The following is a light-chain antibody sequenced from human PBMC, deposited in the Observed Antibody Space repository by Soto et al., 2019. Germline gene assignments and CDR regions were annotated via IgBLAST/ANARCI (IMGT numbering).Light chain of an antibody. CDR2: AAS. CDR3: QKYNSAPRT. Sequence: DIQMTQSPSSLAASVGDRVTITCRASQGITDYLAWYQQKPGKAPKLLIYAASTLQSGVPSRFSGSGAGTDFTLTITSLQPEDVATYYCQKYNSAPRTFGQGTKVEIK. V-gene: IGKV1-27*01. J-gene: IGKJ1*01. CDR1: QGITDY.